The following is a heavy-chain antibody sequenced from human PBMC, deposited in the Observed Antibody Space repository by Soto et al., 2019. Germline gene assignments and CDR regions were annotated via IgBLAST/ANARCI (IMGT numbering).Heavy chain of an antibody. V-gene: IGHV3-23*01. CDR3: AKDLPIAVAGNDAFDI. CDR1: GFTFSSYA. J-gene: IGHJ3*02. Sequence: EVQLLESGGGLVQPGGSLRLSCAASGFTFSSYAMSWVRQAPGKGLEWVSAISGSGGSTYYADSVKGRFTISRDNSKNTLYLQMNSLRAEDTAVYYCAKDLPIAVAGNDAFDIWGQGTMVTVSS. CDR2: ISGSGGST. D-gene: IGHD6-19*01.